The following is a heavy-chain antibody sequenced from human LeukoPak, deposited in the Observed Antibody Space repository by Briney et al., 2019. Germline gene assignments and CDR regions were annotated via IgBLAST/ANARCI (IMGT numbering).Heavy chain of an antibody. J-gene: IGHJ6*02. CDR3: ARGPNYYGSGRRQYYYYGMDV. CDR2: IIPILGIA. D-gene: IGHD3-10*01. Sequence: SVKVSCKASGGTFSSYAISWVRQAPGQGLEWMGRIIPILGIANYAQKFQGRVTITADKSTSTAYMELSSLRSEDTAVCYCARGPNYYGSGRRQYYYYGMDVWGQGTTVTVSS. CDR1: GGTFSSYA. V-gene: IGHV1-69*04.